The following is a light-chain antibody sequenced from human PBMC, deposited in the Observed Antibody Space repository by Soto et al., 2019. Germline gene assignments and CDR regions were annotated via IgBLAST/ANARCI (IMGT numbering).Light chain of an antibody. Sequence: DIQMTLSPSTLSASVGDRVTMTCRASQSISSWLAWYQQKPGKAPKLLIYKASSLESGVPSRFSGSGSGTEFTLTITSLQPDDFATYYCQQYYSYPRTFGQGTKVDI. CDR2: KAS. V-gene: IGKV1-5*03. CDR3: QQYYSYPRT. J-gene: IGKJ1*01. CDR1: QSISSW.